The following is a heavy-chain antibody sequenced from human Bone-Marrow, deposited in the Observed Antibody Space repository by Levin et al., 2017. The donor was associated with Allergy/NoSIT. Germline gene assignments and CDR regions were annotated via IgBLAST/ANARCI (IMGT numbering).Heavy chain of an antibody. CDR1: GFSFSSYA. J-gene: IGHJ5*02. CDR2: LRGSGDSI. V-gene: IGHV3-23*01. D-gene: IGHD3-3*01. CDR3: AKCKSGFGITTFGVGLDP. Sequence: GESLKISCAASGFSFSSYAMSWVRQAPGKGLEWVSALRGSGDSIYYADSVKGRFTVSRDNSKSTLYLQMNSLRAEDTAVYYCAKCKSGFGITTFGVGLDPWGQGTLVTVSS.